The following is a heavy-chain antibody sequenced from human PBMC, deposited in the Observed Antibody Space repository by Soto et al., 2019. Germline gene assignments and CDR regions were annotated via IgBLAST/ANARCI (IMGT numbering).Heavy chain of an antibody. CDR1: EVTFDDYA. V-gene: IGHV3-9*01. J-gene: IGHJ6*03. Sequence: GGSLRLSCAGSEVTFDDYAMHRVRQPPGKGLEWVSGISWNSGSIVYADSVKGRFTISRDNAKNSLYLQMNSLRPEDTALYYCAKGSAYDFGYYYMDVWGKGTTVTVSS. CDR2: ISWNSGSI. CDR3: AKGSAYDFGYYYMDV. D-gene: IGHD5-12*01.